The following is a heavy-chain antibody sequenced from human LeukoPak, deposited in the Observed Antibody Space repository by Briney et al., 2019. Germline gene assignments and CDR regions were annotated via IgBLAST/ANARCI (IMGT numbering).Heavy chain of an antibody. V-gene: IGHV1-69*13. CDR3: ARDPVYYGSGSPYYYYYGMDV. Sequence: ASVKVSCKASGGTFSSYAISWVRQAPGQGLEWMGGIIPIFGTANYAQKFQGRVTITADESTSTAYMELSSLRSEDTAVYYCARDPVYYGSGSPYYYYYGMDVWGQGTSVTVS. CDR2: IIPIFGTA. J-gene: IGHJ6*02. D-gene: IGHD3-10*01. CDR1: GGTFSSYA.